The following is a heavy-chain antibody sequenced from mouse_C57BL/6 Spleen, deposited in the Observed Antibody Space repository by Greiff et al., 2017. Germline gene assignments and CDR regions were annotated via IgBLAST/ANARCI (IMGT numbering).Heavy chain of an antibody. CDR3: ARDASSNYETWFAY. CDR1: GFTFSDFY. V-gene: IGHV7-1*01. CDR2: SRNKANDYTT. D-gene: IGHD2-5*01. J-gene: IGHJ3*01. Sequence: EVQLVESGGGLVQSGRSLRLSCATSGFTFSDFYMEWVRQAPGKGLEWIAASRNKANDYTTEYSASVKGRFIVSSDTSPSILYLQMHALRAEDTAIYYCARDASSNYETWFAYWGQGTLVTVSA.